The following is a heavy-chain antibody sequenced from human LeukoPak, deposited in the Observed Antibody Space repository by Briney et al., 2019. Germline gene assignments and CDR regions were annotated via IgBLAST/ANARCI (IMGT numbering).Heavy chain of an antibody. J-gene: IGHJ4*02. D-gene: IGHD3-3*01. Sequence: XXRLXCAAAGFTFSSYAMGWVRQAPGKGLEWVSAISGSGGSTYYADSVKGRFTISRDNSKNTLYLQMNSLRAEDTAVYYCAKDGDYDFWSGYRPDYWGQGTLVTVSS. CDR1: GFTFSSYA. CDR2: ISGSGGST. V-gene: IGHV3-23*01. CDR3: AKDGDYDFWSGYRPDY.